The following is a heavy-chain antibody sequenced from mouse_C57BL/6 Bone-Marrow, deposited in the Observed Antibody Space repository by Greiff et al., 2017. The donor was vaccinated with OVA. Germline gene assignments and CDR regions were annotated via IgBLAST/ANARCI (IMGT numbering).Heavy chain of an antibody. D-gene: IGHD2-3*01. CDR3: ARDQRDGYCFDY. J-gene: IGHJ2*01. CDR2: ISDGGSYT. Sequence: EVKLMASGGGLVKPGGSLKLSCAASGFTFSSNAMSWVRQTPEKRLEWVATISDGGSYTYYPDNVKGRFTISRDNAKNNLYLQMSHLKSEDTAMYYCARDQRDGYCFDYWGQGTTLTVSS. CDR1: GFTFSSNA. V-gene: IGHV5-4*01.